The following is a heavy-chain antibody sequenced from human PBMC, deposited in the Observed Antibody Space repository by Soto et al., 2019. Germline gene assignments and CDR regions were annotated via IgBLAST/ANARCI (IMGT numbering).Heavy chain of an antibody. CDR1: GFTFSVYS. J-gene: IGHJ5*02. Sequence: GGSLRLSCAASGFTFSVYSMNWVRQAPGKGLEWVSYIMPGSSHIFYADSVKGRFTISRDNAKNSLYLQMNSLKTEDTAVYYCTSLLYLLSGLSAPPLNWFDPWGQGTLVTVSS. CDR3: TSLLYLLSGLSAPPLNWFDP. D-gene: IGHD2-15*01. CDR2: IMPGSSHI. V-gene: IGHV3-21*03.